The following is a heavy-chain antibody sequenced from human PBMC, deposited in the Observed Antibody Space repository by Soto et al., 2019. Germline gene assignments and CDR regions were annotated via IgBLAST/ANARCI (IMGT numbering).Heavy chain of an antibody. CDR3: AKDDSAVAGSLFDY. D-gene: IGHD6-19*01. V-gene: IGHV3-43*01. Sequence: GGSLRLSCAASGFTFDDYTMHWVRQAPGKGLEWVSLISWDGGSTYYADSVKGRFTISRDNSKNSLYLQMNSLRTEDTALYYCAKDDSAVAGSLFDYWGQGTLVTVSS. J-gene: IGHJ4*02. CDR2: ISWDGGST. CDR1: GFTFDDYT.